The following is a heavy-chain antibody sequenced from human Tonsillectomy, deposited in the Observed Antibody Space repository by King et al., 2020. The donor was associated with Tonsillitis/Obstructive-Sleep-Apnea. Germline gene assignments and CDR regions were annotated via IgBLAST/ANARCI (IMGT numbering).Heavy chain of an antibody. CDR3: ARDGGGGDSYYWYFDL. CDR2: IYYSGST. V-gene: IGHV4-59*01. CDR1: GGSISSYY. J-gene: IGHJ2*01. D-gene: IGHD2-21*02. Sequence: VQLQESGPGLVKPSETLSLTCTVSGGSISSYYWSWIRQPPGKGLEWIGYIYYSGSTNYNPSLKSRVTISVDTSKNRFSLKLSSVTAADTAVYYCARDGGGGDSYYWYFDLWGRGTLVTVSS.